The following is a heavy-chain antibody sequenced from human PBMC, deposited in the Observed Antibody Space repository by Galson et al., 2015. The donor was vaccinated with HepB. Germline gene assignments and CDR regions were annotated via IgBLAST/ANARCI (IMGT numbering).Heavy chain of an antibody. CDR2: IRYDGSNK. D-gene: IGHD6-13*01. Sequence: SLRLSCAASGFTFSSYGMHWVRQAPGKGLEWVAFIRYDGSNKYYADSVKGRFTISRDNSKNTLYLQMNSLRAEDTAVYYCARIEYDSSWSLWLAPFDYWGQGTLVTVSS. J-gene: IGHJ4*02. CDR1: GFTFSSYG. V-gene: IGHV3-30*02. CDR3: ARIEYDSSWSLWLAPFDY.